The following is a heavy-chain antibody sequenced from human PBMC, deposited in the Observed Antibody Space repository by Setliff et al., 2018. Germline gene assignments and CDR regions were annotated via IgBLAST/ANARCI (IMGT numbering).Heavy chain of an antibody. V-gene: IGHV4-34*01. J-gene: IGHJ6*02. CDR1: GGPFSGYY. CDR3: ARAPRNFGVVINYYYCYYGMDV. D-gene: IGHD3-3*01. Sequence: SETLSLTCAVYGGPFSGYYWSWIRQPPGKGLEWIGEINHSGSTNYNPSLKSRVTISVDTSKNQFSLKLSSVTAADTAVYYCARAPRNFGVVINYYYCYYGMDVWGQGTTVTVSS. CDR2: INHSGST.